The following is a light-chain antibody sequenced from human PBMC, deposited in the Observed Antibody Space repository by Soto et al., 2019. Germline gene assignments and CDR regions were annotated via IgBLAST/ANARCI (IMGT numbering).Light chain of an antibody. CDR3: QQYYSTPLT. CDR1: QSVLYSSHNKNY. V-gene: IGKV4-1*01. J-gene: IGKJ2*01. CDR2: WAS. Sequence: DIVMTQSPDSLAVSLGERATINCKSSQSVLYSSHNKNYLAWYQQKPGQPPKLLIYWASTRESGVPDRFSGSGSGTDFTLTISSLQAEDVAVYYCQQYYSTPLTFGQGTKLEIK.